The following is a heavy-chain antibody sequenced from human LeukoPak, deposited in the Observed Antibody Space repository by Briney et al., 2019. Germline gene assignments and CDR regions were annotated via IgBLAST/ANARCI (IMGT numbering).Heavy chain of an antibody. Sequence: GESLKISCQGSGYTFTRYWIGRVLQLPGKGLEWMGIIYPGDSHTRYSPSFKGQVTISADKSINTAYLQWSSLKASDTAMYYCARSACSDNNAHYWGQGTLVSVSS. J-gene: IGHJ4*02. D-gene: IGHD1-14*01. CDR3: ARSACSDNNAHY. CDR2: IYPGDSHT. CDR1: GYTFTRYW. V-gene: IGHV5-51*01.